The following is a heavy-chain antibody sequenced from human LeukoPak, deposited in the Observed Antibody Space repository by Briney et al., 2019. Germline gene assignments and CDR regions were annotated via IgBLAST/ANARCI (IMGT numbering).Heavy chain of an antibody. Sequence: PGRSLRLSCAASGFTFSSYGMHWVRQAPGKGLEWVAVISYDGSNKYYADSVKGRFTISRDNSKNTLYLQMNSLRAEDTAVYYCAKAWDIVATIGAFDYWGQGTLATVSS. CDR3: AKAWDIVATIGAFDY. V-gene: IGHV3-30*18. CDR1: GFTFSSYG. CDR2: ISYDGSNK. D-gene: IGHD5-12*01. J-gene: IGHJ4*02.